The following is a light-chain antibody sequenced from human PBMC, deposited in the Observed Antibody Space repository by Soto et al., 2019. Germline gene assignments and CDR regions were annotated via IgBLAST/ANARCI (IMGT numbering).Light chain of an antibody. J-gene: IGKJ2*01. V-gene: IGKV3-20*01. Sequence: EIVLTQSPGTLSLSPGERATLSCRASQSVSSSYLAWYQQKPVQAPRLLIYGASSRATGIPDRFSGSGSGTDFTININRLEPEDFAVYYCQQYGSSPRTFGQGTKMEIK. CDR3: QQYGSSPRT. CDR2: GAS. CDR1: QSVSSSY.